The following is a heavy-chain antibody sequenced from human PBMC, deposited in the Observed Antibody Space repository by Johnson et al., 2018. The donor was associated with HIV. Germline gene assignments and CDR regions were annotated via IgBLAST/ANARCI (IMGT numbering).Heavy chain of an antibody. D-gene: IGHD2-8*01. CDR1: GFTFSNAC. J-gene: IGHJ3*02. V-gene: IGHV3-15*01. Sequence: EVQLVESGGGLVQPGGSLRLSCAASGFTFSNACMSWFRQAPGKGPDWVGRSKSKTAGWTTDFAAPVNGRFTISRDDSKITLYLQMNSLRTYDTAVYYCATDNGQDGFDIWGQGTMVTVSS. CDR2: SKSKTAGWTT. CDR3: ATDNGQDGFDI.